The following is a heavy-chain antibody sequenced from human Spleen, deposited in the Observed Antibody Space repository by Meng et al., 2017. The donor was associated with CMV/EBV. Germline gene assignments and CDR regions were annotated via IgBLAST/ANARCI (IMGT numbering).Heavy chain of an antibody. Sequence: ASVKVSCKASGYTFTAHYFHWVRQAPGQGLEWMGWIHPHRGDTNYAQQFQGRVTLTRDTSINTGYMELTRLTSDDTAVYYCARMRGPKDGMDVWGQGTTVTVSS. CDR2: IHPHRGDT. D-gene: IGHD3-10*01. CDR1: GYTFTAHY. V-gene: IGHV1-2*02. J-gene: IGHJ6*02. CDR3: ARMRGPKDGMDV.